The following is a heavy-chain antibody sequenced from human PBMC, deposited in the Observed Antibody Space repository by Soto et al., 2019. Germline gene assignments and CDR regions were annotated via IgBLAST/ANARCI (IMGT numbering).Heavy chain of an antibody. J-gene: IGHJ4*02. CDR1: GFTFSRHG. CDR3: ARWSYLDY. D-gene: IGHD3-3*01. Sequence: GSLRLSCVASGFTFSRHGLSWVRQAPGKGLEWVSTINPSGDSTFYADSVKGRFTISRDNSKNTVYLQMNSLRADDTAIYYCARWSYLDYWGQGTRVTVSS. V-gene: IGHV3-23*01. CDR2: INPSGDST.